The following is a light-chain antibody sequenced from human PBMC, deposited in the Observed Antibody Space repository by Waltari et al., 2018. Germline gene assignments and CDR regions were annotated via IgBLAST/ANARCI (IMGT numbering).Light chain of an antibody. CDR2: GAS. J-gene: IGKJ1*01. CDR3: QQSYVVPPA. CDR1: ETISNY. Sequence: DIQMTQSPPSLSAFVGDRVTITRRASETISNYLNWYQQRPGKAPQILIYGASSLQSGVPSRFSGRGSGTDVTLTISSLQPEDSATYYCQQSYVVPPAFGQGTKVEIK. V-gene: IGKV1-39*01.